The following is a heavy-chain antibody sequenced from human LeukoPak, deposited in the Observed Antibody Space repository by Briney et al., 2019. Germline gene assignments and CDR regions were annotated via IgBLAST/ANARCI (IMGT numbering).Heavy chain of an antibody. CDR2: IYYSGST. J-gene: IGHJ5*02. CDR3: ARDLEYSSSHWFDP. V-gene: IGHV4-59*12. D-gene: IGHD6-6*01. CDR1: GFTFSSYW. Sequence: PGGSLRLSCAASGFTFSSYWMSWIRQPPGKGLEWIGYIYYSGSTYYNPSLKSRVTISVDTSKNQFSLKLGSVTAADTAVYYCARDLEYSSSHWFDPWGQGTLVTVSS.